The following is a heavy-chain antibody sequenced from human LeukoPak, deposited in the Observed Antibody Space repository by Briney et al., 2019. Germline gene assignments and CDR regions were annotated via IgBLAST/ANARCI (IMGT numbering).Heavy chain of an antibody. J-gene: IGHJ3*02. CDR3: AGVLRGAFDI. V-gene: IGHV3-53*01. CDR1: GITVSSHD. CDR2: IYSGGRT. Sequence: PGGSLRLSCTASGITVSSHDMCGVRQAPGKGLEWISLIYSGGRTDYADSVKGRFTISRDNSKNMVYLQMNSLRGDDTAVYYCAGVLRGAFDIWGQGKMVAVSS.